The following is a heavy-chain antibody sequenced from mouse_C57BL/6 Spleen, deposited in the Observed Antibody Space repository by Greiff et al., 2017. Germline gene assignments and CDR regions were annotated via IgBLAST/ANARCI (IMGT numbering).Heavy chain of an antibody. CDR2: IRNKANGYTT. V-gene: IGHV7-3*01. J-gene: IGHJ4*01. Sequence: EVQLVESGGGLVQPGGSLSLSCAASGFTFTDYYMSWVRQPPGKALEWLGFIRNKANGYTTEYSASVKGRFTISRDNSQSNLYHQMNALRAEDSATDSCARFYDGSLYAMDYWGQGTSVTVSS. CDR3: ARFYDGSLYAMDY. CDR1: GFTFTDYY. D-gene: IGHD2-3*01.